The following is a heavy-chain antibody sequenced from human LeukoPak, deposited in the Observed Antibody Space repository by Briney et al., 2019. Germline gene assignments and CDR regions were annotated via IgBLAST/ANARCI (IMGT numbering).Heavy chain of an antibody. CDR1: GFTFSSYS. D-gene: IGHD5-24*01. J-gene: IGHJ4*02. CDR3: AKTEMATRARTTSIDY. V-gene: IGHV3-21*01. Sequence: GGSLRLSCAASGFTFSSYSMNWVRQAPGKGLEWVSSISSSSSYIYYADSVKGRFTISRDNAKNSLYLQMNSLRAEDAAVYYCAKTEMATRARTTSIDYWGQGTLVTVSS. CDR2: ISSSSSYI.